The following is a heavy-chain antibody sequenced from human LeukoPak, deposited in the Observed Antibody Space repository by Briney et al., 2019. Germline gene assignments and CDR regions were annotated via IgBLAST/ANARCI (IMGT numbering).Heavy chain of an antibody. V-gene: IGHV3-7*01. CDR3: ARPLNTYYDFWSGYLGDYYYYMDV. D-gene: IGHD3-3*01. CDR1: GFTFSSYW. J-gene: IGHJ6*03. CDR2: IKQDGSEK. Sequence: PGGSLRLSCAASGFTFSSYWMSWDRQAPGKGLEWVANIKQDGSEKYYVDSVKGRFTISRDNAKNSLYLQMNSLRAEDTAVYYCARPLNTYYDFWSGYLGDYYYYMDVWGKGTTVTVSS.